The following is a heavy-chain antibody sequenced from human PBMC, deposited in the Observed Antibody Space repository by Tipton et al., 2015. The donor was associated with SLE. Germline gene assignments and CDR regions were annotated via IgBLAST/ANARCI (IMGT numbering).Heavy chain of an antibody. CDR2: IYRGGNT. D-gene: IGHD2-15*01. V-gene: IGHV3-53*05. Sequence: SLRLSCAVSGFTVSSNYMTWVRQAPGKGLEWVSVIYRGGNTYYADSVKGRSTISRDNSKNTLYLQMNSLRLEDSAVYYCAREGDIVVVVDAFDIWGQGTMVTVSS. J-gene: IGHJ3*02. CDR1: GFTVSSNY. CDR3: AREGDIVVVVDAFDI.